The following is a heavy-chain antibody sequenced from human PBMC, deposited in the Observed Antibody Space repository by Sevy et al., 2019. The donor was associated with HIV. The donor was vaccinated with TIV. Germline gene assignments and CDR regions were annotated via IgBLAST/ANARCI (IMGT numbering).Heavy chain of an antibody. CDR1: GYTFTNYR. CDR2: IIPLNGDT. Sequence: ASVKVSCEASGYTFTNYRITWVRQAPGQGLEWMGWIIPLNGDTNYAQRLQGRVTMTTDTSTNTAYMELRSLRSDDTAVYYCARAYCSGGRCYSLAYWGQGTLVTVSS. J-gene: IGHJ4*02. V-gene: IGHV1-18*01. CDR3: ARAYCSGGRCYSLAY. D-gene: IGHD2-15*01.